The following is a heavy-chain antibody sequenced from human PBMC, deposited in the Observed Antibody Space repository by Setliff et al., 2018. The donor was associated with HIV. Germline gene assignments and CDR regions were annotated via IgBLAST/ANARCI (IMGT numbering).Heavy chain of an antibody. Sequence: PGGSVRLSCAASGFTVSNNYMKWVRQAPGKGLEWVSLIYSGGSTYYADSVKGRFTISRDNSKNTLYLQMNSLRAEDTAVYYCARDRTCSGGSCYGTWGQGTMVTV. D-gene: IGHD2-15*01. CDR2: IYSGGST. J-gene: IGHJ5*02. V-gene: IGHV3-53*01. CDR3: ARDRTCSGGSCYGT. CDR1: GFTVSNNY.